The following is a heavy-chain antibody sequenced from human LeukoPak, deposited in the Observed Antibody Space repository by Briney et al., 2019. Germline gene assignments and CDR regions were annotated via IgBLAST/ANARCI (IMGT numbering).Heavy chain of an antibody. J-gene: IGHJ4*02. CDR3: ARASYGSYFDY. CDR2: IWYDGSNR. CDR1: GFTFSSYG. D-gene: IGHD3-10*01. V-gene: IGHV3-33*01. Sequence: GGSLRLSCAASGFTFSSYGMHWVRQAPGKGLEWVAVIWYDGSNRYYADSVKGRFTISRDNSKNTLYLQMNSLRAEDTAVYYCARASYGSYFDYWGQGTLVTVSS.